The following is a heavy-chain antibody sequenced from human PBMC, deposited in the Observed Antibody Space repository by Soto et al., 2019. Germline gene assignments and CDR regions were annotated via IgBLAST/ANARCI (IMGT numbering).Heavy chain of an antibody. CDR2: IKSKTDGGTT. Sequence: GGSLRLSCAASGFTFSNAWMNWVRQAPGKGLEWVGRIKSKTDGGTTDYAAPVKGRFTISRDDSKNTLYLQMNSLKTEDTAVYYCTTDRFDYGGNYHPTWDYWGQGTLVTVSS. D-gene: IGHD4-17*01. CDR3: TTDRFDYGGNYHPTWDY. V-gene: IGHV3-15*07. J-gene: IGHJ4*02. CDR1: GFTFSNAW.